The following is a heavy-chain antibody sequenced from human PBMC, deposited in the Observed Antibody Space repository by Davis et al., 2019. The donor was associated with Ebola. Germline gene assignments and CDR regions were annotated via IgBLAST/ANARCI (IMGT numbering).Heavy chain of an antibody. CDR1: SYTFTSYG. V-gene: IGHV1-18*01. D-gene: IGHD3-3*01. Sequence: ASAKVSCKASSYTFTSYGISWVRQAPGQGLEWMGWINPNSGGTNYAQKLQGRVTMTTDTSTSTAYMELRSLRSDDTAVYYCARGFYDFASYYFDYWGQGTLVTVSS. CDR3: ARGFYDFASYYFDY. CDR2: INPNSGGT. J-gene: IGHJ4*02.